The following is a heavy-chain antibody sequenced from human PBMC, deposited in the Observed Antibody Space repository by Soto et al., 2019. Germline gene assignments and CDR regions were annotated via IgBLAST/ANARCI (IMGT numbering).Heavy chain of an antibody. D-gene: IGHD3-3*01. V-gene: IGHV3-9*01. Sequence: EVQLVGSGGGLVQPGRSLSISWAASGFTFDDYAMHWVRQAPGKGLEWVSGISWNSGSIGYADSVKGRFTISRDNAKNSLYLQMNSLRAEDTALYYCAKAEGVDDFWSGWGAFDIWGQGTMVTVSS. CDR1: GFTFDDYA. CDR3: AKAEGVDDFWSGWGAFDI. J-gene: IGHJ3*02. CDR2: ISWNSGSI.